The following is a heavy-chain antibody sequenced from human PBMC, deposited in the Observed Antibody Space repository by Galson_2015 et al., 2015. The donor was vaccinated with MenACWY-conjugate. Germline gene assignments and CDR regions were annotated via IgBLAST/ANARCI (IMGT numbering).Heavy chain of an antibody. CDR1: GGSISSTDLY. CDR2: IHYSGGT. V-gene: IGHV4-39*01. D-gene: IGHD2-15*01. CDR3: GRRRPRDIGGGFDI. J-gene: IGHJ3*02. Sequence: SETLSLTCTVSGGSISSTDLYCGWFRQPPGKGLEWMGNIHYSGGTYHNPSLKSRITTSVDTSKNQFSLNLASVTAADTAMYYCGRRRPRDIGGGFDIWGQGTLVTVSS.